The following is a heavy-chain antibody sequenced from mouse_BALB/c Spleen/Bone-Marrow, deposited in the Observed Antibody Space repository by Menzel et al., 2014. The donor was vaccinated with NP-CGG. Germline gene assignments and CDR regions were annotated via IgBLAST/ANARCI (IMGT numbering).Heavy chain of an antibody. V-gene: IGHV1-69*02. D-gene: IGHD4-1*01. Sequence: QVHLQQPGAELVKPGAPVKLSCKASGYTFTSYWMNWVKQRPGRGLEWIGRIDPSDSETHYNQKFKDKATLTVDKSSSTAYIQLSSLTSEDSAVYYCARNWVYFDYWGQGTTLTVSS. CDR1: GYTFTSYW. CDR2: IDPSDSET. J-gene: IGHJ2*01. CDR3: ARNWVYFDY.